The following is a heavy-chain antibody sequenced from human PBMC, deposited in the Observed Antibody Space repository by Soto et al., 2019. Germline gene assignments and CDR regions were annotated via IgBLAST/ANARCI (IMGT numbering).Heavy chain of an antibody. CDR2: IDDSGVNT. D-gene: IGHD6-13*01. V-gene: IGHV3-23*01. CDR3: AKLFNSATWY. J-gene: IGHJ4*02. CDR1: GFTFKIYA. Sequence: PGGSLRLSCAASGFTFKIYAMIWVRQAPGKGLQWVSAIDDSGVNTFYADSVKGRFTVSRDNSRNTLNLQMNSLRAEDTAVYYCAKLFNSATWYWGQGTLVTVSS.